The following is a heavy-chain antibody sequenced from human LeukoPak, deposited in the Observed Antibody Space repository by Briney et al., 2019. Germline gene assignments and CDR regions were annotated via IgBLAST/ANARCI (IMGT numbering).Heavy chain of an antibody. J-gene: IGHJ5*02. Sequence: GGSLRLSCAASGFTVSSNYMSWVRQAPGKGLEWVSVFYSGGNTYYADSVKGRFTISRDNSKNTLYLQMNSLRAEDTAVYYCARDAGCSGGSCYSDFFDPWGQGTLVTVSS. V-gene: IGHV3-53*01. CDR2: FYSGGNT. CDR3: ARDAGCSGGSCYSDFFDP. D-gene: IGHD2-15*01. CDR1: GFTVSSNY.